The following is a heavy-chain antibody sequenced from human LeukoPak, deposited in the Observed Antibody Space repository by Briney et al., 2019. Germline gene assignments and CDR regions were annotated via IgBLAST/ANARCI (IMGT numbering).Heavy chain of an antibody. CDR1: GGSISSGGYS. CDR3: ARGYGDPTVGDWFDP. D-gene: IGHD3-16*01. Sequence: SETLSLTCAVSGGSISSGGYSWSWIRQPPGKGLEWIGYIYHSGSTYYNPSLKSRVTMSVDRSKNQFSLKLSSVTAADTAVYYCARGYGDPTVGDWFDPWGQGTLVTVSS. J-gene: IGHJ5*02. V-gene: IGHV4-30-2*01. CDR2: IYHSGST.